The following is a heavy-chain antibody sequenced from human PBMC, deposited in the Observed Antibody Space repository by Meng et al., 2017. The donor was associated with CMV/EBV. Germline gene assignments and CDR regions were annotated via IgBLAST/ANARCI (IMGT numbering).Heavy chain of an antibody. J-gene: IGHJ4*02. CDR3: ARDVRYAAAGLRTFDY. CDR1: GYTFTSYG. CDR2: ISAYNGNT. V-gene: IGHV1-18*01. D-gene: IGHD6-13*01. Sequence: ASVKVSCKASGYTFTSYGISWVRQAPGQGLEWMGWISAYNGNTNYAQKLQSRVTMTTDTSTSTAYMELRSLRSDDTAVYYCARDVRYAAAGLRTFDYWGQGTLVTVSS.